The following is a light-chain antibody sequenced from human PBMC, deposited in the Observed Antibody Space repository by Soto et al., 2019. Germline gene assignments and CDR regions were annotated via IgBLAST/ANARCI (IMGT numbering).Light chain of an antibody. Sequence: AIQVTQSPSSLSASVGDRVTITCRASQDIRGALAWYQQKPGKAPKLLIYDVSTVQSGVPSRFSGRGSGTEFTLPITSLQPEDFATYNCHKFNIYPITIGQGPRL. CDR3: HKFNIYPIT. CDR1: QDIRGA. J-gene: IGKJ5*01. CDR2: DVS. V-gene: IGKV1-13*02.